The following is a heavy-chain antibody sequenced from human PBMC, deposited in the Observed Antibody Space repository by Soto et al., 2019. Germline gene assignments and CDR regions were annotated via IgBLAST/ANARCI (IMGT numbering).Heavy chain of an antibody. CDR3: ARNKGGEHYGMDV. V-gene: IGHV4-59*01. CDR2: IYYSGST. D-gene: IGHD2-21*01. J-gene: IGHJ6*02. CDR1: GGSLSSYY. Sequence: SETLSLTCTVSGGSLSSYYWSWIRQPPGKGLEWIGYIYYSGSTNYSPSLKSRVTISVDTSKNQFSLKLSSVTAADTAVYYCARNKGGEHYGMDVWRQGTTVTVSS.